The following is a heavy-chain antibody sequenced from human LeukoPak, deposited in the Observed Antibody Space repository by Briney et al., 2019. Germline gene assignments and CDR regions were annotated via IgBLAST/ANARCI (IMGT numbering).Heavy chain of an antibody. Sequence: SETLSLTFTVSGGSISSSSYYWGWIRQPPGKGLEWIGSIYYSGSTYYNPSLKSRVTISVDTSKNQFSLKLSSVTAADTAVYYCARDSDAFDIWGQGTMVTVSS. V-gene: IGHV4-39*07. CDR2: IYYSGST. J-gene: IGHJ3*02. CDR3: ARDSDAFDI. CDR1: GGSISSSSYY.